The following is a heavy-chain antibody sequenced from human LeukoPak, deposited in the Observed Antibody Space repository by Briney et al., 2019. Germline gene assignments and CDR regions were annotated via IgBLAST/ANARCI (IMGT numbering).Heavy chain of an antibody. Sequence: PGRSLRLPCAASGFTFSSYGMHWVRQAPGKGLEWVAVIWYDGSNKYYADSVKGRFTISRDNSKNTLYLQMNSLRAEDTAVYYCARESHYYDSSGYSIDYWGQGTLVTVSS. CDR2: IWYDGSNK. CDR1: GFTFSSYG. CDR3: ARESHYYDSSGYSIDY. V-gene: IGHV3-33*01. D-gene: IGHD3-22*01. J-gene: IGHJ4*02.